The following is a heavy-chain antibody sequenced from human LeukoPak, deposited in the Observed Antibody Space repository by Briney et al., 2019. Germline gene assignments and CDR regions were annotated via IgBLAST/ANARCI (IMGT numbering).Heavy chain of an antibody. Sequence: SETLSLTCTVSGGSISSYYWSWIRQPPGKGLEWIGYIYYSGSTNYNPSLKSRVTISVDTSKNQFSLKLSSVTAADTAVYYCARLHYYYDSSGYYLGYFDHWGQGTLVTVSS. CDR2: IYYSGST. V-gene: IGHV4-59*01. J-gene: IGHJ4*02. CDR3: ARLHYYYDSSGYYLGYFDH. D-gene: IGHD3-22*01. CDR1: GGSISSYY.